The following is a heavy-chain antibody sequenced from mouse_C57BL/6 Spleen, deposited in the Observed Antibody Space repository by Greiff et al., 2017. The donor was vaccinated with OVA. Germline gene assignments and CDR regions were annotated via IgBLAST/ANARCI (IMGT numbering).Heavy chain of an antibody. V-gene: IGHV5-16*01. CDR2: INYDGSST. J-gene: IGHJ4*01. D-gene: IGHD1-1*01. Sequence: EVKLMESEGGLVQPGSSMKLSCTASGFTFSDYYMAWVRQVPEKGLEWVANINYDGSSTYYLDSLKSRFIISRDNAKNILYLQMSSLKSEDTATYYCARGEIATVVAHYYAMDYWGQGTSVTVSS. CDR1: GFTFSDYY. CDR3: ARGEIATVVAHYYAMDY.